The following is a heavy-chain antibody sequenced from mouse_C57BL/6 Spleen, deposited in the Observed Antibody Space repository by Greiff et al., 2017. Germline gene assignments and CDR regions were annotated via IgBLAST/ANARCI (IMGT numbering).Heavy chain of an antibody. V-gene: IGHV5-4*03. Sequence: EVKLVESGGGLVKPGGSLKLSCAASGFTFSSYVMSWVRQTPEKRLEWVATISDGGSYTYYPDNVKGRVTISRDNANNNLYLQMSHLKSEDTAMYYCARGGTRVVSYFAYWGQGTTLTVSS. J-gene: IGHJ2*01. CDR3: ARGGTRVVSYFAY. D-gene: IGHD1-1*01. CDR2: ISDGGSYT. CDR1: GFTFSSYV.